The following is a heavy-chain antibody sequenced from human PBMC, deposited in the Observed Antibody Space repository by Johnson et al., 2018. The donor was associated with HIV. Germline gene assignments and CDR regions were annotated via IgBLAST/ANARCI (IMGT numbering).Heavy chain of an antibody. CDR1: GFTFSSYA. J-gene: IGHJ3*02. CDR3: ARDKANWGPSRDVGAFDI. Sequence: QVQLVESGGGLVKPGGSLRLSCAASGFTFSSYAMHWVRQAPGKGLEWVAVISYDGSNKYYADSVKGRFTISRDNSKNTLYLQMNSLRAEDTAVYYCARDKANWGPSRDVGAFDIWGQGTMVTVSS. D-gene: IGHD7-27*01. V-gene: IGHV3-30*04. CDR2: ISYDGSNK.